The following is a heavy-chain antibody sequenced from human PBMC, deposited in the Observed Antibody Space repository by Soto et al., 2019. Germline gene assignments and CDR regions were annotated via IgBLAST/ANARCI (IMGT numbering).Heavy chain of an antibody. V-gene: IGHV4-59*01. CDR1: GGSISSYY. J-gene: IGHJ4*02. Sequence: SETLSLTCTVSGGSISSYYWSWIRQPPGKGLEWIGYIYYSGNTNYNPSLSSRVTISIDTSKKHLSLKLSSVTAADTAVYYCARLRYSSSWYYFDSWGQGTLVTVSS. CDR2: IYYSGNT. CDR3: ARLRYSSSWYYFDS. D-gene: IGHD6-13*01.